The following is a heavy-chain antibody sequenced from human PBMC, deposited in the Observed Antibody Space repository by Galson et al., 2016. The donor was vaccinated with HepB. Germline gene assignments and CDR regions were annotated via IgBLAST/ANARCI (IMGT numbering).Heavy chain of an antibody. CDR1: GFTFSNYG. CDR3: ARDVTVAGTVPFDP. D-gene: IGHD6-19*01. CDR2: IWFDGSKT. Sequence: SLRLSCAASGFTFSNYGMHWVRQAPGKGLEWVAVIWFDGSKTYYADSVKGRFTISRDNSKNTLYLQMNSLRAEDTAMYYCARDVTVAGTVPFDPWGQGTLVTVSS. V-gene: IGHV3-33*01. J-gene: IGHJ5*02.